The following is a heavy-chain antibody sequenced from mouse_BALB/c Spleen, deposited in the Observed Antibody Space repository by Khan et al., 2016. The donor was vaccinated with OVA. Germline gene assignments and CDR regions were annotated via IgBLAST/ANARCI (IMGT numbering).Heavy chain of an antibody. Sequence: EVELVESGGGLVQPGGSLKLSCAASGFTFSSYGMSWVRKTPDKRLELVATINTNVGSTYYPDSVKGRFTISRDNAKNTLYLQMSSLKSEDTAMYYCARVGIIYYGNYAYYLDYWGQGTTLTVSS. V-gene: IGHV5-6-3*01. CDR3: ARVGIIYYGNYAYYLDY. CDR2: INTNVGST. J-gene: IGHJ2*01. CDR1: GFTFSSYG. D-gene: IGHD2-1*01.